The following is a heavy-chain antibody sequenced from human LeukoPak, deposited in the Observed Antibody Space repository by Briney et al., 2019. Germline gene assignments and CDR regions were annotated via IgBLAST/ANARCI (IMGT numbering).Heavy chain of an antibody. V-gene: IGHV4-61*08. J-gene: IGHJ4*02. D-gene: IGHD2/OR15-2a*01. Sequence: SQTLSLTCTVSGGSISSGGYYWSWIRQHPGKGLEWIAYISDIGSINYNPSLKSRVTISLDTSKNQFSLKLSSVTAADTAVYYCAGHHPRNTVDFWGQGTLVTVSS. CDR3: AGHHPRNTVDF. CDR2: ISDIGSI. CDR1: GGSISSGGYY.